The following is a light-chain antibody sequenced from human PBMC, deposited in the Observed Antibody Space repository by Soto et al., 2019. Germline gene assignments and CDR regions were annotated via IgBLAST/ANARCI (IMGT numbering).Light chain of an antibody. Sequence: EIVLTQSPRTLSLSPGERATLSCRASQSVSSSYLAWYQQKPGQAPRLLIYDAYNRATGIPPRFSGSGSGTDFTLTISSLEPEDSAVYYCQQRHRWPITFGQGTRLEIK. V-gene: IGKV3D-20*02. CDR1: QSVSSSY. CDR3: QQRHRWPIT. CDR2: DAY. J-gene: IGKJ5*01.